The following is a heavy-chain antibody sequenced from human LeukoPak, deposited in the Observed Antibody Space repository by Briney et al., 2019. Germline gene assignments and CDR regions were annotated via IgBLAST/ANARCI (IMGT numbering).Heavy chain of an antibody. CDR1: GGSFSGYY. V-gene: IGHV4-34*01. J-gene: IGHJ4*02. D-gene: IGHD2-2*02. Sequence: SEPLSLTCAVYGGSFSGYYWSWIRQPPGKGLEWIGEINHSGSTNYNPSLKSRVTISVDTSKNQFSLKLSSVTAADTAVYYCASPACSSTSCYSFDYWGQGTLVTVSS. CDR2: INHSGST. CDR3: ASPACSSTSCYSFDY.